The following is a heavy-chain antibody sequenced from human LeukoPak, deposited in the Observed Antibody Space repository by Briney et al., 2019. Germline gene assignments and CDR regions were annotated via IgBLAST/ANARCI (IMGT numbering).Heavy chain of an antibody. V-gene: IGHV3-53*01. CDR3: AREGSSGYYYQGAFDY. J-gene: IGHJ4*02. Sequence: GGSLRLSCAASGFTFSSYGMHWVRQAPGKGLEWVSVIYSGGSTYYADSVKGRFTISRDNSKNTLYLQMNSLRAEDTAVYYCAREGSSGYYYQGAFDYWGQGTLVTVSS. CDR2: IYSGGST. D-gene: IGHD3-22*01. CDR1: GFTFSSYG.